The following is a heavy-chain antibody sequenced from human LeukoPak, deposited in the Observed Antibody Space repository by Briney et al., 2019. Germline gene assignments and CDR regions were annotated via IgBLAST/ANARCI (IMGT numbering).Heavy chain of an antibody. J-gene: IGHJ4*02. V-gene: IGHV3-23*01. Sequence: GGSLRLSCAASGFTLGNYAMSWVRQAPGKGLEWVSAISGNGYNTYYADSVKGRFTISSESSGNTLYLQMHNLRAEDTAVYYCAKGVRLWFAFYFDYRGQGTLVTVSS. CDR3: AKGVRLWFAFYFDY. CDR1: GFTLGNYA. CDR2: ISGNGYNT. D-gene: IGHD3-10*01.